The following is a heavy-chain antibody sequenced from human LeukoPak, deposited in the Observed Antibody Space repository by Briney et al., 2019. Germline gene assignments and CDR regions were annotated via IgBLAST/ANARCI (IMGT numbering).Heavy chain of an antibody. CDR2: IYYSGST. Sequence: SQTLSLTCTVSGVSISSGGYYWSWIRQHPGKGLEWIGYIYYSGSTYYNPSLKSRVTISVDTSKNQFSLKLSSVTAADTAVYYCARGRPKTYYYGSGSYTWGQGTLVTVSS. V-gene: IGHV4-31*03. D-gene: IGHD3-10*01. CDR3: ARGRPKTYYYGSGSYT. J-gene: IGHJ5*02. CDR1: GVSISSGGYY.